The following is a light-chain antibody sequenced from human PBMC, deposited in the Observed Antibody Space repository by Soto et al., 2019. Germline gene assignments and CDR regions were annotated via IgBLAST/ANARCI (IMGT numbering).Light chain of an antibody. J-gene: IGKJ2*01. CDR2: DAS. V-gene: IGKV3-11*01. CDR3: QHRSNWPLMYT. CDR1: QTISSY. Sequence: EIVLTQSQATLSLSPGKRATLSCSASQTISSYLAWYQQKPGQPPSLLIYDASNRATGIPARFSGSGSGTDFTLTISTLEPEDFAVYYCQHRSNWPLMYTFCQGTKLEIK.